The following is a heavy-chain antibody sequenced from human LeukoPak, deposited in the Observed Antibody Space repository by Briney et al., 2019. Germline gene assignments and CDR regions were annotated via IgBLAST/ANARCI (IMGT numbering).Heavy chain of an antibody. V-gene: IGHV4-38-2*01. CDR1: GDSISSSNY. J-gene: IGHJ3*01. CDR2: IYHTGIT. D-gene: IGHD1-14*01. Sequence: SETLSLTCLVSGDSISSSNYWGWIRQPPGKGLEWIGSIYHTGITYYNPSLKSRVTLSVDTSKNQFSLRMNSVTAADTAFYYCATDNRPWGYDALDVWGQGTVVTVSS. CDR3: ATDNRPWGYDALDV.